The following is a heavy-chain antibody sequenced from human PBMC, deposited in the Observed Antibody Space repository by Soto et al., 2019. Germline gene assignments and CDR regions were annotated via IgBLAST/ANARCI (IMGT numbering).Heavy chain of an antibody. D-gene: IGHD6-13*01. CDR2: INAYNGDT. Sequence: GASVKVSCKASGYTFTSYAIHWVRQAPGHRLEWLGWINAYNGDTSYPQKLQDRVTITIDTSTSTTYMELRSLRSDDTAVYYCARVVAAAGDYWGQGTLVTVSS. V-gene: IGHV1-18*01. CDR1: GYTFTSYA. CDR3: ARVVAAAGDY. J-gene: IGHJ4*02.